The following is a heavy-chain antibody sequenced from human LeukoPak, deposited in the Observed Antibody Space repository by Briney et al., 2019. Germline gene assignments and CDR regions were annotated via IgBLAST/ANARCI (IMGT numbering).Heavy chain of an antibody. Sequence: GESLKISCKGSGYSFPNYWIARVRQMPGKGLEWMGIIYPGDSDTRYSPSFQGQVTISADKSIRTAYLQWGSLKASDTAMYYCARTFRGMIVEFDYWGQGTLVTVSS. V-gene: IGHV5-51*01. J-gene: IGHJ4*02. CDR1: GYSFPNYW. D-gene: IGHD3-22*01. CDR2: IYPGDSDT. CDR3: ARTFRGMIVEFDY.